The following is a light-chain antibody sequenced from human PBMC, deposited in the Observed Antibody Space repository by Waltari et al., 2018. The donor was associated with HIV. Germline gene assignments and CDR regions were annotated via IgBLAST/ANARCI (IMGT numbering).Light chain of an antibody. CDR3: ATRDDSLSGPVV. J-gene: IGLJ2*01. CDR2: SKN. V-gene: IGLV1-47*02. Sequence: QSVLTQPPSASGTPGQRVTISCSGSSSKIGSNYVHWYQQHPGTAPNRLIDSKNQPPSGAPDRFSGSKSGTSASLAISGLRSEDDAEYYCATRDDSLSGPVVFGGGTKLTV. CDR1: SSKIGSNY.